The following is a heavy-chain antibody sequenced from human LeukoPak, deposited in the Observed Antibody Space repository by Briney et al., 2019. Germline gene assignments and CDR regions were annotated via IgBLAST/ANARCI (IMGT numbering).Heavy chain of an antibody. V-gene: IGHV3-11*06. J-gene: IGHJ4*02. Sequence: GGSLRLSCAASGFTFSDYYMSWIRQAPGSGLEWVSYISSGSSYISYADSVKGRFTISRDNAKSSPYLQMNSLRAEDTAVYYCARVLHYYDSSGYPLGYWGQGTLVTVSS. CDR2: ISSGSSYI. D-gene: IGHD3-22*01. CDR1: GFTFSDYY. CDR3: ARVLHYYDSSGYPLGY.